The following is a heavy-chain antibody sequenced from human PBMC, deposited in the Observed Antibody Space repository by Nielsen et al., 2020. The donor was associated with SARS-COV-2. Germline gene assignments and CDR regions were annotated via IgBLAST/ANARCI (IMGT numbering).Heavy chain of an antibody. D-gene: IGHD5-18*01. CDR1: GFTFSSYS. Sequence: GGSLRLSCAASGFTFSSYSMNWVRQAPGKGLEWVSSISSSSSYIYYADSVKGRFTISRDNAKNSLYLQMNSLRAEDTAVYYCARERERGYSYGLDFWGQGTLVTVSS. V-gene: IGHV3-21*01. CDR3: ARERERGYSYGLDF. J-gene: IGHJ4*02. CDR2: ISSSSSYI.